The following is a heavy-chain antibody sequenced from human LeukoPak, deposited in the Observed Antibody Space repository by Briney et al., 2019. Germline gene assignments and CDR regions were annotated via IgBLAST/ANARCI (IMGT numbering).Heavy chain of an antibody. J-gene: IGHJ5*02. V-gene: IGHV5-51*01. D-gene: IGHD6-25*01. CDR3: ARQPGAAWFDP. CDR1: GYSFASSW. CDR2: INPGDSDT. Sequence: GESLKISCQASGYSFASSWIGWARQIPGKGLEWMAIINPGDSDTRYSPSFQGQVTISADKSISTVYLQWGSLKASDTAMYYCARQPGAAWFDPWGQGTLVTVSS.